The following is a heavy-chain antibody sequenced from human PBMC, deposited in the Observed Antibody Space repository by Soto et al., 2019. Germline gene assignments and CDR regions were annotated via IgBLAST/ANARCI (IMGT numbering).Heavy chain of an antibody. J-gene: IGHJ4*02. CDR1: GFTFSSYG. CDR3: AKDRSGIEGAVFDY. V-gene: IGHV3-30*18. Sequence: QVQLVESGGGVVQPGRSLRLSCAASGFTFSSYGMHWVRQAPGKGLEWVAVISYDGSNKYYADSVKGRFTISRDNSKNTLYLQMNSLRAEDMAVYYCAKDRSGIEGAVFDYWGQGTLVTVSS. D-gene: IGHD1-26*01. CDR2: ISYDGSNK.